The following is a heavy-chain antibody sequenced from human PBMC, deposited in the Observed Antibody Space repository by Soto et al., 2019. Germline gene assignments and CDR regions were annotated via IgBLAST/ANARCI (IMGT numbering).Heavy chain of an antibody. CDR1: GGSISSYY. J-gene: IGHJ6*02. CDR2: IYYSGRT. Sequence: KTSETLSLTCTVSGGSISSYYWSWIPQPPGKGVERVGYIYYSGRTNYNPSLKSRVTISVDTSKNQCSLKLSSVTAADTDVYYCARGRGSGSSFYYYGMDVWGQGTTVTVS. D-gene: IGHD3-10*01. CDR3: ARGRGSGSSFYYYGMDV. V-gene: IGHV4-59*01.